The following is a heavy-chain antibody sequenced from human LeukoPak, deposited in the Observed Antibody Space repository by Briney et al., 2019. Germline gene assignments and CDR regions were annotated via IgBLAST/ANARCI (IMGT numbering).Heavy chain of an antibody. CDR3: AKDRPQYYYDSSGYYY. CDR2: ISGSGGST. J-gene: IGHJ4*02. D-gene: IGHD3-22*01. V-gene: IGHV3-23*01. CDR1: GFTFSSYG. Sequence: GGSLRLSCAASGFTFSSYGMSWVRQAPGKGLEWVSAISGSGGSTYYADSVKGRFTISRDNSKNTLYLQMNSLRAEDTAVYYCAKDRPQYYYDSSGYYYWGQGTLVTVSS.